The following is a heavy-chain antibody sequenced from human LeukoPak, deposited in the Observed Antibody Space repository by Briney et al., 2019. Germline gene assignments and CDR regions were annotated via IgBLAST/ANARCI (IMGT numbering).Heavy chain of an antibody. CDR1: GGSISSYY. V-gene: IGHV4-4*07. CDR2: IYTSGST. CDR3: ARDGIIIGRVSYYFDY. Sequence: SETLSLTCTVSGGSISSYYWSWIRQPARKGLEWIGRIYTSGSTNYNPSLKSRVTMSVDTSKNQFSLKLSSVTAADTAVYYCARDGIIIGRVSYYFDYWGQGTLVTVSS. D-gene: IGHD3-16*01. J-gene: IGHJ4*02.